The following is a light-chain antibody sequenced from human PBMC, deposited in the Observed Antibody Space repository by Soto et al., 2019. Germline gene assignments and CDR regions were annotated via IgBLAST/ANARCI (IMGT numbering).Light chain of an antibody. V-gene: IGKV3-15*01. Sequence: DTVMTQSPATLSVSPGERVTLSCRASESVSDYLAWYQQKPGQAPRLLLYDASTRATGIPDRFSGTVSGTEFTLTISSLQPEDFAVYYCQQYNSWPLPFGPGTKVDIK. CDR1: ESVSDY. J-gene: IGKJ1*01. CDR2: DAS. CDR3: QQYNSWPLP.